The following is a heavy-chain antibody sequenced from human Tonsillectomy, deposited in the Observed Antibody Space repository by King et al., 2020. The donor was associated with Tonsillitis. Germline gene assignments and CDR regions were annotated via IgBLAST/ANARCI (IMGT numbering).Heavy chain of an antibody. J-gene: IGHJ6*02. Sequence: VQLVESGGGLVKPGGSLRLSCAASGLTFSSYAMSWVRQSPGKGLEWVSVISGTGDSTSYADSVKGRFTISRDNSKNTLFLQMNSLGAEDTALYYCAKPLGYCNTTSCPTGGMDVWGQGTTVTVS. CDR3: AKPLGYCNTTSCPTGGMDV. D-gene: IGHD2-2*01. CDR2: ISGTGDST. V-gene: IGHV3-23*04. CDR1: GLTFSSYA.